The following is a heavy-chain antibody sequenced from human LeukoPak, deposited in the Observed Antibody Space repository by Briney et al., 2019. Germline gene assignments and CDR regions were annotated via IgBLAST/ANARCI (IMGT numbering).Heavy chain of an antibody. CDR2: IKKDGSEK. CDR1: GFTFSSYW. Sequence: GGSLRLSCAASGFTFSSYWMSWVRQAPGKGLEWVANIKKDGSEKYYVDSVKGRFTISRDNGKNSLYPQMNSLRAEDTAVYYCARAYYDTEGYYYVYFDYWGQGTLVTVSS. V-gene: IGHV3-7*01. CDR3: ARAYYDTEGYYYVYFDY. J-gene: IGHJ4*02. D-gene: IGHD3-22*01.